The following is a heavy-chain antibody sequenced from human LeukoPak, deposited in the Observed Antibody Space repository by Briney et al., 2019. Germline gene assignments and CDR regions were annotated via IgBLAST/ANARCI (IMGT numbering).Heavy chain of an antibody. J-gene: IGHJ5*02. D-gene: IGHD3-22*01. CDR1: GFTFSSYA. Sequence: GGSLRLSCAASGFTFSSYAMHWVRQAPGKGLEWVAVISYDGSNKYYADSVKGRFTISRDNSKNTLYLQMNSLRAEDTAVYYCARQDYYDSSGYYSDWFDPWGQGTLVTVSS. CDR2: ISYDGSNK. V-gene: IGHV3-30*04. CDR3: ARQDYYDSSGYYSDWFDP.